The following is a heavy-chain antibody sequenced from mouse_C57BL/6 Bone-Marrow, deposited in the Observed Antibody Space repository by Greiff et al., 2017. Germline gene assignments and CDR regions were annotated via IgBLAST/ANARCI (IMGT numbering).Heavy chain of an antibody. J-gene: IGHJ1*03. V-gene: IGHV1-61*01. CDR1: GYTFTSYW. Sequence: QVQLQQPGAELVRPGSSVKLSCKASGYTFTSYWMDWVKQRPGQGLEWIGNIYPSDSETHYNQTFKDKATLTVDKSSRTAYMQLSSLTSADSAVYYCARSIVKYFDVWGTGTTVTVSS. CDR2: IYPSDSET. CDR3: ARSIVKYFDV. D-gene: IGHD2-5*01.